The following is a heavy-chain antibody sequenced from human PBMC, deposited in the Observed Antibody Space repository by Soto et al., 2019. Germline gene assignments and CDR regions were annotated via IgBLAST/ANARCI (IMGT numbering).Heavy chain of an antibody. CDR2: IRAYNGNT. CDR3: ARDLPEMAV. J-gene: IGHJ6*02. V-gene: IGHV1-18*01. Sequence: QVQLVQSGAEVKKPGASVKVSCKASGYTFTSYGISWVRQAPGQGLEWMGWIRAYNGNTNYAHKLQGRVTMTTATSTSTAYMELRSVTSDDTAVSYCARDLPEMAVGGPGTGVTVPS. CDR1: GYTFTSYG.